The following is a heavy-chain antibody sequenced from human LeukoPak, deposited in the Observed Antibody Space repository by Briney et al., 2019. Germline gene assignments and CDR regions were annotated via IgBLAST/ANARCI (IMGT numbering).Heavy chain of an antibody. CDR3: AKDRNVVVVAATADY. J-gene: IGHJ4*02. CDR2: IRYDGSNK. D-gene: IGHD2-15*01. CDR1: GFTFSNAW. Sequence: GGSLRLSCAASGFTFSNAWMSWVRQAPGKGLEWVAFIRYDGSNKYYADSVKGRFTISRDNSKNTLYLQMNSLRAEDTAVYYCAKDRNVVVVAATADYWGQGTLVTVSS. V-gene: IGHV3-30*02.